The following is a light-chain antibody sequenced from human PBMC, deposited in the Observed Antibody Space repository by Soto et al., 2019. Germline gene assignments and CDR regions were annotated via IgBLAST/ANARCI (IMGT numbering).Light chain of an antibody. J-gene: IGLJ2*01. V-gene: IGLV8-61*01. Sequence: QTVVTQEPSFSVSPGGTVTLTCGLSSGSVSTSYYPSWYQQTPGQAPRSLIYSTTTRSSGVPDRFSGSILGSKAALTITGAQADDDSDYYCALYMGSGILVFGVGTKLTVL. CDR2: STT. CDR1: SGSVSTSYY. CDR3: ALYMGSGILV.